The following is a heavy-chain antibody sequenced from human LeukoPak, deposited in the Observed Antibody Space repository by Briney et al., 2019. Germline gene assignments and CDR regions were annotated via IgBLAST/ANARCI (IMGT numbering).Heavy chain of an antibody. CDR3: ARAVTTLGYGY. Sequence: SETLSLTCAVYGGSFSGYYWSWIRQPPGKGLEWIGEINHSGSTNYNPSLKSRVTISVDTSKNQFSLKLSSVTAADTAVYYCARAVTTLGYGYWGRGTLVTVSS. D-gene: IGHD4-17*01. CDR2: INHSGST. CDR1: GGSFSGYY. V-gene: IGHV4-34*01. J-gene: IGHJ4*02.